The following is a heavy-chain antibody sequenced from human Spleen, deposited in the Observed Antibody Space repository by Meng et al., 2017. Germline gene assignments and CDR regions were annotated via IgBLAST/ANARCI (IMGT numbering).Heavy chain of an antibody. CDR3: ARGTVVATISDTFDI. V-gene: IGHV4-61*02. J-gene: IGHJ3*02. Sequence: LRLSCSVSGGSITSDNYYWSWIRQPAGKGLEWIGRIYKSGSTNYNPSLKSRVTISVDTSKNQLSLKLRSVTAADTAVYYCARGTVVATISDTFDIWGQGTMVTVSS. CDR1: GGSITSDNYY. CDR2: IYKSGST. D-gene: IGHD5-12*01.